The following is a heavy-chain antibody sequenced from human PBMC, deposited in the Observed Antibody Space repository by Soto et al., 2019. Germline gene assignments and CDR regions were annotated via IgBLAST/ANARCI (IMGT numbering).Heavy chain of an antibody. D-gene: IGHD3-10*01. CDR3: AKGEVRGIIPSYFDY. CDR2: ISNDGSNE. CDR1: GFTFRWFG. Sequence: GGSLRLACAGSGFTFRWFGMNWVRQAPGKGLEWVARISNDGSNEYYVDSVKGRFTISRDNSKNTLYLQMDSLRAEDTAVYYCAKGEVRGIIPSYFDYWGLGTLVTVSS. V-gene: IGHV3-30*18. J-gene: IGHJ4*02.